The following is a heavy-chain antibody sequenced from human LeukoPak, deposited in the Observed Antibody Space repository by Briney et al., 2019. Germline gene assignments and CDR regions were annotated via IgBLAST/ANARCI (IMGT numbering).Heavy chain of an antibody. Sequence: SETLSLACTVSGGSISSNFWSWIRQPPGKGLEWIGEINHSGSTNYNPSLKSRVTISVDTSKNQFSLKLSSVTAADTAVYYCARVPFLDYWGQGTLVTVSS. D-gene: IGHD3-3*02. CDR1: GGSISSNF. J-gene: IGHJ4*02. V-gene: IGHV4-34*01. CDR3: ARVPFLDY. CDR2: INHSGST.